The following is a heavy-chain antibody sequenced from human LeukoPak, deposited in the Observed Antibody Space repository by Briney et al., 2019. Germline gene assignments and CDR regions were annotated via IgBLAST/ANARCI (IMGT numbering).Heavy chain of an antibody. V-gene: IGHV1-2*02. Sequence: ASVKVSCKASGYTFTGYYMHWVRQAPGQGLEWMGWINPNSGGTNYAQKFQGRVTMTRDTSISTAYMELSRLRSDDTAVYYCARDRREYQLPVADWYFDLWGRGTLVTVSS. D-gene: IGHD2-2*01. J-gene: IGHJ2*01. CDR1: GYTFTGYY. CDR2: INPNSGGT. CDR3: ARDRREYQLPVADWYFDL.